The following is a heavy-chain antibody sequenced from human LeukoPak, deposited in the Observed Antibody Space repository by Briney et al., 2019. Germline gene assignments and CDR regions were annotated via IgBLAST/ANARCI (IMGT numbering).Heavy chain of an antibody. CDR1: GFTVSSNY. D-gene: IGHD4-23*01. Sequence: GGSLRLSCAASGFTVSSNYMSWVRQAPGKGLEWVSVIYSGGSTYYADPVKGRFTISRDNSKNTLYLQMNSLRAEDTAVYYCARALTGVIDAFDIRGQGTMVTVSS. CDR3: ARALTGVIDAFDI. J-gene: IGHJ3*02. CDR2: IYSGGST. V-gene: IGHV3-53*01.